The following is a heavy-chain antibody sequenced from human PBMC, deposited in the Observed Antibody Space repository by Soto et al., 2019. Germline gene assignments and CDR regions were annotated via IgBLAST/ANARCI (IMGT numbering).Heavy chain of an antibody. V-gene: IGHV3-23*01. J-gene: IGHJ4*01. CDR1: GFTFSNYG. Sequence: GGSLRLSCAVSGFTFSNYGMSWVRQAPGKGLEWVAAIRDSGISAFYADSVKGRFTISRDNFKNTLYLQMNSLRAEDTAVYYCAKEEALQYYESSGSSGSLYFFDSWGHGTPVTVSS. D-gene: IGHD3-22*01. CDR2: IRDSGISA. CDR3: AKEEALQYYESSGSSGSLYFFDS.